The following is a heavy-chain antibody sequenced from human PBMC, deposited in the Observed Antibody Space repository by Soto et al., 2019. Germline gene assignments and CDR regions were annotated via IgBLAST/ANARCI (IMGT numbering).Heavy chain of an antibody. J-gene: IGHJ4*02. CDR3: AKEGGTATTPYIAH. CDR2: ISGSGDTT. CDR1: GFTFSNYA. V-gene: IGHV3-23*01. D-gene: IGHD4-17*01. Sequence: EVQLLESGGGLVQPGGSLRLSCAASGFTFSNYAMSWVRQAPGEGLEWVSAISGSGDTTFYADSVKGRFTIYRDNSRNTLDLQMRSLRAEDTAVFYCAKEGGTATTPYIAHCGQGTLVTVSS.